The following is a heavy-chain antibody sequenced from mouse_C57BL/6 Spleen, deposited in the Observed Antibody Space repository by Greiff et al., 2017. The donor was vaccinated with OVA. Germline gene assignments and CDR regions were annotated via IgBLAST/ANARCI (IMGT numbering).Heavy chain of an antibody. CDR3: ARSGYDYDDFDY. CDR2: INPSNGGT. J-gene: IGHJ2*01. CDR1: GYTFTSYW. V-gene: IGHV1-53*01. D-gene: IGHD2-4*01. Sequence: VQLQQPGPELVKPGASVKLSCKASGYTFTSYWMHWVKQRPGQGLEWIGNINPSNGGTNYNEKFKSKATLTVDKSSSTAYMQLSSLTSEDSAVYYCARSGYDYDDFDYWGQGTTLTVSA.